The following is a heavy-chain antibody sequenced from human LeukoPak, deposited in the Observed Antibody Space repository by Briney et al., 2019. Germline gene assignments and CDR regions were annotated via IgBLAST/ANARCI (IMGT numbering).Heavy chain of an antibody. D-gene: IGHD5-12*01. CDR3: AREYSGYDYNWFDP. V-gene: IGHV4-59*01. Sequence: SETPSLTCTVSGGSISSYYWSWIRQPPGKGLEWIGYIYYSGSTNYNPSLKSRVTISVDTSKNQFSLKLSSVTAADTAVYYCAREYSGYDYNWFDPWGQGTLVTVSS. J-gene: IGHJ5*02. CDR1: GGSISSYY. CDR2: IYYSGST.